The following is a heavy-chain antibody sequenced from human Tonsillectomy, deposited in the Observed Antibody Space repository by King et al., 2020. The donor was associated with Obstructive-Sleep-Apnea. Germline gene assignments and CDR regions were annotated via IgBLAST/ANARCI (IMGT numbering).Heavy chain of an antibody. J-gene: IGHJ6*02. CDR3: ARDMGGFYGSGSYIYYYGMDV. CDR1: GFTCSSYW. V-gene: IGHV3-7*01. Sequence: VQLVESGGGLVQPGGSLRLSCAASGFTCSSYWISWVRQAPGKVLEWGAKIKQEGSEKYYVKSVKGRFTISRDNAKNSLYLQMNSLRAEDTAVYYCARDMGGFYGSGSYIYYYGMDVWGQGTTVTVSS. CDR2: IKQEGSEK. D-gene: IGHD3-10*01.